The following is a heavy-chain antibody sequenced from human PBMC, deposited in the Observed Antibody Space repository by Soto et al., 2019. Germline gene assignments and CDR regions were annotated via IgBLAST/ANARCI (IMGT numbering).Heavy chain of an antibody. V-gene: IGHV1-3*01. J-gene: IGHJ4*02. CDR1: GYSFTGWT. Sequence: ASVKVSCKASGYSFTGWTIHWVPQAPGKNFEAMGWIDAVNGITKYSQKFQDRVTITRDTSASAAYMELNSLRSEDTAVYYCARWRGAFDSWGQGALVTVSS. CDR2: IDAVNGIT. CDR3: ARWRGAFDS. D-gene: IGHD1-26*01.